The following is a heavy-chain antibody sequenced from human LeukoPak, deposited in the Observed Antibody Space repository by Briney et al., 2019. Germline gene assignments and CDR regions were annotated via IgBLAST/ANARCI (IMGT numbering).Heavy chain of an antibody. D-gene: IGHD6-19*01. CDR1: GFTFRSYA. J-gene: IGHJ1*01. V-gene: IGHV3-23*01. CDR2: ISGSGGST. CDR3: AKDFGNGWCKSTYFQR. Sequence: GGSLRLSCAASGFTFRSYAMNWVRQAPGKGLEWVSIISGSGGSTYYTNSVRGRFTISRDNSNNTLYLQMDSLRAEDTAIYYCAKDFGNGWCKSTYFQRWGQGTLVTVSS.